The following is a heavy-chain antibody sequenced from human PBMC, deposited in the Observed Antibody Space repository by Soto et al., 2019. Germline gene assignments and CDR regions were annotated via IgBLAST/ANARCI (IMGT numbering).Heavy chain of an antibody. CDR1: GGSFSGYY. J-gene: IGHJ4*02. CDR2: INHSGST. D-gene: IGHD3-9*01. Sequence: SETLSLTCAVYGGSFSGYYWSWIRQPPGKGLEWIGEINHSGSTNYNPSLKSRLIISVDTSKSQFSLKLSSVTAADTAVYYCVRFCPPPYSDALTDYTDAFDYWGQGTLVTVSS. V-gene: IGHV4-34*01. CDR3: VRFCPPPYSDALTDYTDAFDY.